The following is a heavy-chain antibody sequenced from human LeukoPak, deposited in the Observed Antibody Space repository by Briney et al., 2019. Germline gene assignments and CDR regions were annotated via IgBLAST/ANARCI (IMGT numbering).Heavy chain of an antibody. CDR1: GYSFTNYW. D-gene: IGHD5-12*01. Sequence: GESLQISCKGSGYSFTNYWIGWVRQMPGKGLEWMGIIYPGDSDTRYSPSFRGQVTISADKSISTAYLQWSSLRASDTAMYYCARTSGTATRWGLDYWGQGTLVTVSS. CDR2: IYPGDSDT. CDR3: ARTSGTATRWGLDY. V-gene: IGHV5-51*01. J-gene: IGHJ4*02.